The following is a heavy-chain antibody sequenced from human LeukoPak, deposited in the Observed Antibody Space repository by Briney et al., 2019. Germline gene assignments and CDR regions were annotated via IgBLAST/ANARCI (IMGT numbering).Heavy chain of an antibody. CDR2: IYATGTT. CDR3: ARDRSMATRLWTPTDY. Sequence: SETLSLTCTVSDTSINTYYWSWIRQPAGKGLEWIGHIYATGTTNYNPSLNSRVTMSIDTSKNQFSLNLRSVTAADTAVYYCARDRSMATRLWTPTDYWGQGTLVTVSS. D-gene: IGHD6-6*01. J-gene: IGHJ4*02. CDR1: DTSINTYY. V-gene: IGHV4-4*07.